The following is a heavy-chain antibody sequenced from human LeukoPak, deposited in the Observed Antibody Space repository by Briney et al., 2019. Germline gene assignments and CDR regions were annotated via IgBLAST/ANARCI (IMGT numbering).Heavy chain of an antibody. V-gene: IGHV3-23*01. CDR3: AKDRSCTNDICHGDFDY. D-gene: IGHD2-8*01. J-gene: IGHJ4*02. Sequence: TGGSLRLSCVASGFTFSSYAVSWVRQAPGKGLEWVSSISGSGGSTYSADSVKGRFTISRDNSKNTLYLQMNSLRAEDTALYYCAKDRSCTNDICHGDFDYWGQGTLVTVSS. CDR2: ISGSGGST. CDR1: GFTFSSYA.